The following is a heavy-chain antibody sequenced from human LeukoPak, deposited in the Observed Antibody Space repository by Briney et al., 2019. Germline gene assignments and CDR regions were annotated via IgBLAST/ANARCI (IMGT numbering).Heavy chain of an antibody. CDR3: ARVVGATVRWFDP. V-gene: IGHV4-34*01. D-gene: IGHD1-26*01. CDR1: GGSFSGYY. J-gene: IGHJ5*02. Sequence: PSETLSLTCAVYGGSFSGYYWSWIRQPPGKGLEWIGEINHSGSTNYNPSLKSRVTISVDTSKNQFSLKLSSVTAADTAVYYCARVVGATVRWFDPWGQGTLVTVSS. CDR2: INHSGST.